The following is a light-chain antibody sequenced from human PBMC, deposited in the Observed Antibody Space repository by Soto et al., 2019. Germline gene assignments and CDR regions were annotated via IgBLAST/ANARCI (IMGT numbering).Light chain of an antibody. Sequence: QSVLTQPRSVSGSPGQSVTISCTGTSSDVGGHNYVSWYQQYPGKAPRLLLSSVSKRPSGVPDRFSGSKSGNTASLTISGLQAEDEADYYCCSYAGSYTYVFGTGTKGTV. CDR2: SVS. CDR3: CSYAGSYTYV. V-gene: IGLV2-11*01. CDR1: SSDVGGHNY. J-gene: IGLJ1*01.